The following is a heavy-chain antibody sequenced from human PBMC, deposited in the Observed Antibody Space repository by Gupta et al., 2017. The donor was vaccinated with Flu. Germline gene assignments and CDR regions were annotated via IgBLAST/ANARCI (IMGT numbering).Heavy chain of an antibody. D-gene: IGHD3-16*02. CDR1: GFTFSSYW. CDR3: AREVYTVIHYSMDV. Sequence: EVQLVESGGGLVQPGGSLRLSCAASGFTFSSYWMHWVRQAPGKGLVWVSRINSDGSSTSYADSVKGRFTISRDNAKNTLYLQMNSLRAEDTAVYYCAREVYTVIHYSMDVWGQGTTVTVSS. CDR2: INSDGSST. J-gene: IGHJ6*02. V-gene: IGHV3-74*01.